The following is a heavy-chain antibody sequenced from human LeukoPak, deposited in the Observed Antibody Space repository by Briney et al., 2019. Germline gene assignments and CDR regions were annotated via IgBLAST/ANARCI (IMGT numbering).Heavy chain of an antibody. CDR3: TRDPILGAPDYFDY. J-gene: IGHJ4*02. CDR1: GFTFANYV. Sequence: GSLRLSCAASGFTFANYVTHWVRQAPGKGLEWVAVTSSDEGLKFYGDSVKGRFTISRDNSKNTMYLQMNNLREEDTAVYYCTRDPILGAPDYFDYWGQGTLVTVSS. CDR2: TSSDEGLK. V-gene: IGHV3-30*04. D-gene: IGHD1-26*01.